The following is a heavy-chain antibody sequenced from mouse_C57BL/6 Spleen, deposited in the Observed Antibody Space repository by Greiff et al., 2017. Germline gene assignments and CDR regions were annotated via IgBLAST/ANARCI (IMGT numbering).Heavy chain of an antibody. Sequence: VQLQQPGAELVKPGASVKLSCKASGYTFASYWMHWVKQRPGQGLEWIGMIHPNSGSTNYNEKFKSKATLTVDKSSSTAYMQLSSLTSEDSAVYYCTRSGDDYCDYWGQGTTLTVSS. D-gene: IGHD3-1*01. V-gene: IGHV1-64*01. CDR2: IHPNSGST. CDR3: TRSGDDYCDY. J-gene: IGHJ2*01. CDR1: GYTFASYW.